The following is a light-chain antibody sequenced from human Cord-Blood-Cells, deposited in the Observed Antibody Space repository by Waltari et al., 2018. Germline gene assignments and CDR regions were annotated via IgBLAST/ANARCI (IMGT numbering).Light chain of an antibody. CDR2: RNN. V-gene: IGLV1-47*01. CDR3: AVWDDSLSAWV. J-gene: IGLJ3*02. Sequence: QSVLTQPPSASGTPGQRVTISCSATSSHIGSHSVFWYQQLPGTAPKLLSYRNNQRPSGVPDRFSGSKSGTSASLAISGLRSEDEADYHCAVWDDSLSAWVFGGGTKLTVL. CDR1: SSHIGSHS.